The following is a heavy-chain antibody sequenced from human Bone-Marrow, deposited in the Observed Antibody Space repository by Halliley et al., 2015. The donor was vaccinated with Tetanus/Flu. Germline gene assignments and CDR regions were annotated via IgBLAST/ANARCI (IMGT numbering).Heavy chain of an antibody. Sequence: GYIYYSGTAYYNPSLKSRLTISVDTSQNQFSLKLGSVNAADTAVYYCARGEDHGDYRAFDIWGQGTMVTVSS. CDR2: IYYSGTA. CDR3: ARGEDHGDYRAFDI. J-gene: IGHJ3*02. D-gene: IGHD4-17*01. V-gene: IGHV4-31*02.